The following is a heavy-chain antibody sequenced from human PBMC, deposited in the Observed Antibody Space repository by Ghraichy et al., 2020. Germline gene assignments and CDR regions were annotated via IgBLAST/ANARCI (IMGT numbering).Heavy chain of an antibody. Sequence: SETLSLTCTVSGGSISSGGYYWSWIRQHPGKGLEWIGYIYYSGSTYYNPSLKSRVTISVDTSKNQFSLKLSSVTAADTAVYYCARVLWDPDWYFDYWGQGTLVTVSS. CDR3: ARVLWDPDWYFDY. D-gene: IGHD3-16*01. CDR2: IYYSGST. V-gene: IGHV4-31*03. CDR1: GGSISSGGYY. J-gene: IGHJ4*02.